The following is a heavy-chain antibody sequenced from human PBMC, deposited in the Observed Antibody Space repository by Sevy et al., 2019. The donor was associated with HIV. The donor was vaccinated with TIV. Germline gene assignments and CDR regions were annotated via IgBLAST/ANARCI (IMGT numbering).Heavy chain of an antibody. Sequence: GGSLRLSCAASGFIFSDYTLHWVRQAPGTGLEWVAVISYDGSFTYYADSVEGRFTISRDNSKNTLFLQMNSLRHEDTAVYYCARSQSSSWHYFDYWGQXTLVTVSS. CDR1: GFIFSDYT. J-gene: IGHJ4*02. CDR2: ISYDGSFT. D-gene: IGHD6-13*01. V-gene: IGHV3-30*04. CDR3: ARSQSSSWHYFDY.